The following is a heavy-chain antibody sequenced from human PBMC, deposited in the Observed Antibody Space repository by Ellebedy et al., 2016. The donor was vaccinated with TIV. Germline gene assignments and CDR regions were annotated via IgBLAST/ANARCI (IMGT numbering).Heavy chain of an antibody. CDR2: INHSGST. CDR1: GGSFSGYY. V-gene: IGHV4-34*01. CDR3: ARDNTSGSYSYFDY. J-gene: IGHJ4*02. Sequence: MPSETLSLTCAVYGGSFSGYYWSWIRQPPGKGLEWIGEINHSGSTNYNPSLKSRVTISVDTSKNQFSLKLSSVTAADTAVYYCARDNTSGSYSYFDYWGQGTLVTVSS. D-gene: IGHD1-26*01.